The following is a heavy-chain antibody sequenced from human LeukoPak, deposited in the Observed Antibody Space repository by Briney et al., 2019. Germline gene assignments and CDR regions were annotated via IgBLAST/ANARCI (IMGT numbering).Heavy chain of an antibody. Sequence: GGSLRLSCAASGFTFSSYAMSWVRQAPGKGLEWVSAFSGSGGDTYYADSVKGRFTISRDNSKNTLYLQMNSLRAKDTALYYCARDYYDSSGSSWFDPWGQGTLVTVSS. J-gene: IGHJ5*02. CDR1: GFTFSSYA. CDR2: FSGSGGDT. V-gene: IGHV3-23*01. CDR3: ARDYYDSSGSSWFDP. D-gene: IGHD3-22*01.